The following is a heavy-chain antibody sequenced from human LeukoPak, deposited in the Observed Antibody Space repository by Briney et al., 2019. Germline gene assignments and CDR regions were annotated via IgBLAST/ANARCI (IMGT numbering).Heavy chain of an antibody. D-gene: IGHD3-22*01. V-gene: IGHV1-8*03. Sequence: ASVKVSCKASGYTFTSYDINWVRQATGQGLEWMGWMNPNSGNTGYAQKFQGRVTITRNTSISTAYMELSSLRSEDTAVYYCARGSKARSGYRMYYFDYWGQGTLATVSS. CDR1: GYTFTSYD. CDR3: ARGSKARSGYRMYYFDY. J-gene: IGHJ4*02. CDR2: MNPNSGNT.